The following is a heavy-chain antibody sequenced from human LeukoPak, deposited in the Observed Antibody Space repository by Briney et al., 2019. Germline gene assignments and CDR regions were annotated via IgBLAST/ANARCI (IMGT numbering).Heavy chain of an antibody. CDR3: AREAIVGARGAFDY. CDR2: IYHSGST. CDR1: GYSISSGYY. Sequence: SETLSLTCAVSGYSISSGYYWGWIRQPPGKGLEWIGSIYHSGSTYYNPSLKSRVTISVDTSKNQFSLKLSSVTAADTAVYYCAREAIVGARGAFDYWGQGTLVTVSS. D-gene: IGHD1-26*01. V-gene: IGHV4-38-2*02. J-gene: IGHJ4*02.